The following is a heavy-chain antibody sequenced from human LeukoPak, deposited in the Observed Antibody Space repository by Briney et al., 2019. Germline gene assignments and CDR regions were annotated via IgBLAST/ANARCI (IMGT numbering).Heavy chain of an antibody. J-gene: IGHJ4*02. Sequence: GGSLRLSCAASGFTFSSYGMSWVRQAPGKGLEWVSAISGSGGSTYYADSVKGRFTISRDNSKNTLYLQMNSLRPEDTAVYYCAKGLSSGYSGSDYWGQGTLVTVSS. CDR3: AKGLSSGYSGSDY. CDR1: GFTFSSYG. D-gene: IGHD3-22*01. CDR2: ISGSGGST. V-gene: IGHV3-23*01.